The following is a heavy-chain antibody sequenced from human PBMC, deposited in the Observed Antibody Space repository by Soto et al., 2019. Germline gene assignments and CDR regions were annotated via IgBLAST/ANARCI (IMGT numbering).Heavy chain of an antibody. D-gene: IGHD3-22*01. V-gene: IGHV4-34*01. CDR3: ARAPYYYDSSGYYYARGFDY. CDR2: INHSGST. J-gene: IGHJ4*02. CDR1: GGSFSGYY. Sequence: PSETLSLTCAVYGGSFSGYYWSWLRQPPGKWLEWIGEINHSGSTNYNPSLKSRVTISVDTSKNQFSLKLSSVTAADTAVYYCARAPYYYDSSGYYYARGFDYWGQGXLVTVSS.